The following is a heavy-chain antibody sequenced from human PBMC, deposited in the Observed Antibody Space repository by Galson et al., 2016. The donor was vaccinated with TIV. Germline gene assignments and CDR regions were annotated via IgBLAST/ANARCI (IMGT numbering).Heavy chain of an antibody. Sequence: SVKVSCKASGYTFSNYAISWVRQAPEQGLEWMGGIIGVFGVAKYAQKFQGRVTITADESTNTAYMELNSLISEDTAVYYCARGGGYSYDFRVWLDPWGQGTLVTVSS. D-gene: IGHD3/OR15-3a*01. CDR1: GYTFSNYA. CDR2: IIGVFGVA. CDR3: ARGGGYSYDFRVWLDP. J-gene: IGHJ5*02. V-gene: IGHV1-69*13.